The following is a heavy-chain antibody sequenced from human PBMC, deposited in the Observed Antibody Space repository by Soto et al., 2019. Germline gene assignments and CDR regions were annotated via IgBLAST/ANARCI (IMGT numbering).Heavy chain of an antibody. CDR1: GGTFSSYA. V-gene: IGHV1-69*06. D-gene: IGHD1-26*01. CDR2: IIPIFGTA. J-gene: IGHJ6*02. CDR3: ARDHSGSYLYYYYGMDV. Sequence: SVKVSCKASGGTFSSYAISWVRQAPGQGLEWMGGIIPIFGTANYAQKFQGRVTITADKSTSTAYMELSSLRSEDTAVYYCARDHSGSYLYYYYGMDVWGQGTTVTVSS.